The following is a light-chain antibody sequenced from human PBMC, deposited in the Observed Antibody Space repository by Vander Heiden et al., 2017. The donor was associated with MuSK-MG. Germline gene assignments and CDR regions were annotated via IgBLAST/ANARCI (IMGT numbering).Light chain of an antibody. CDR2: SAS. J-gene: IGKJ2*01. CDR1: QSVSSN. CDR3: QCDNNWPPST. Sequence: EIVMTQSPATLSVSPGERATLSCRASQSVSSNLAWYQQKPGQAPRLLIYSASTRATGIPARFSGSGYGTEFTLTISIRQSEDFAVYYCQCDNNWPPSTFGQGTKMEIK. V-gene: IGKV3-15*01.